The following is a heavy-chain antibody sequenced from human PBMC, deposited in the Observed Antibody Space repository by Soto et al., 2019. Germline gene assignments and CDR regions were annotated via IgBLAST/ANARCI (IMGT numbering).Heavy chain of an antibody. D-gene: IGHD2-2*01. CDR2: INHYGST. CDR1: GGAFSSYY. CDR3: ATHCSSTSCYYTFDH. J-gene: IGHJ5*02. V-gene: IGHV4-34*01. Sequence: QVQLQQWGAGLLKPSETLSLTCAVYGGAFSSYYWSWIRQPPGKGLEWIGQINHYGSTDYNPSLKSRVTISVDTSKNHFSLRLSSVTAAGPAMYYCATHCSSTSCYYTFDHWGQGTLGTVSS.